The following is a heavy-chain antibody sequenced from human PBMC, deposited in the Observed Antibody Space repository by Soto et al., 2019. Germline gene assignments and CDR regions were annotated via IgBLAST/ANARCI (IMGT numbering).Heavy chain of an antibody. V-gene: IGHV3-15*07. CDR2: IMSKTVVGTI. Sequence: EVQLVESGGGLIKPGGSLRVSCAASGFTFSDAWMNWVRQAPGRGLEWVGRIMSKTVVGTIHYAAPVKGRFTISRDDSRVTVYLQMDSLRTGDTAVYFCVTDQGAITTFGELVPFFDYWGLGTLVTVSS. CDR3: VTDQGAITTFGELVPFFDY. CDR1: GFTFSDAW. D-gene: IGHD3-3*01. J-gene: IGHJ4*02.